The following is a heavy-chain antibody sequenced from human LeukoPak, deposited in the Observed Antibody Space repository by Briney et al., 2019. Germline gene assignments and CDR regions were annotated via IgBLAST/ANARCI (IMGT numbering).Heavy chain of an antibody. J-gene: IGHJ4*02. CDR2: ISSSSSTI. V-gene: IGHV3-48*04. CDR3: ARDRGGSYSAIDY. Sequence: GGSLRLSCAASGFTFSRYSMNWVRQAPGKGLEWVSFISSSSSTIYYADSVKGRFTISRDNAKNSLYLQMNSLRAEDTAVYYCARDRGGSYSAIDYWGQGTLVTVSS. CDR1: GFTFSRYS. D-gene: IGHD1-26*01.